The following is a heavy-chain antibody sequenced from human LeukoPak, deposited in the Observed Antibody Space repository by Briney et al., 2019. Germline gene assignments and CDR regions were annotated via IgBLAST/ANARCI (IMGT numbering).Heavy chain of an antibody. J-gene: IGHJ6*03. CDR1: GGSISSYY. D-gene: IGHD6-13*01. Sequence: PSETLSLTCTVSGGSISSYYWSWVRQPPGKGLEWIGYIYYSGSTNYNPSLKSRVTISVDTSKNQFSLKLSAVTAADTAVYYCARVGEGYSSSWFYYYYMDVWGKGTTVTVSS. V-gene: IGHV4-59*01. CDR3: ARVGEGYSSSWFYYYYMDV. CDR2: IYYSGST.